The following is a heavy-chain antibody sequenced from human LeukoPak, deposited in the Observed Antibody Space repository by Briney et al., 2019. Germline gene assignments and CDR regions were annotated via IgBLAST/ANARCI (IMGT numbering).Heavy chain of an antibody. CDR1: GFTFSDYY. Sequence: PGGSLRLSCAASGFTFSDYYMSWIRQAPGKGLEWVSYISSSGSTIYYADSVKGRFTISRDNDKNSLYLQMNSLRAEDTAVYYCARDIPYYYDSSGYYDYWGQGTLVTVSS. CDR3: ARDIPYYYDSSGYYDY. D-gene: IGHD3-22*01. CDR2: ISSSGSTI. J-gene: IGHJ4*02. V-gene: IGHV3-11*01.